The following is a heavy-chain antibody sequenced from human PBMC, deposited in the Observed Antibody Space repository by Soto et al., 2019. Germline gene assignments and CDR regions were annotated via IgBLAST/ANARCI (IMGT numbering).Heavy chain of an antibody. CDR2: ISDDGDAT. J-gene: IGHJ6*02. CDR3: AKSLSTAVNYGMDV. V-gene: IGHV3-23*01. D-gene: IGHD2-2*01. CDR1: GFTFSDNA. Sequence: EVQLLESGGGLVQPGGSLRLSCGASGFTFSDNAMTWVRQAPGKGLEWVSSISDDGDATYYADSVKGRFTISRDNSKNTLFLQMNSLGAEDTAVYYCAKSLSTAVNYGMDVWGQGTSLTVSS.